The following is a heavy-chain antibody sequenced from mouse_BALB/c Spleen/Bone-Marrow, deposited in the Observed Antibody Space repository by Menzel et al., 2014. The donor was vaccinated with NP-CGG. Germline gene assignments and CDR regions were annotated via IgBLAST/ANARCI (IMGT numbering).Heavy chain of an antibody. J-gene: IGHJ2*01. D-gene: IGHD1-2*01. CDR3: ARSNSISTAADY. CDR1: GYTFTNYD. Sequence: QVQLQQSGAELVKPGASVKLSCKASGYTFTNYDINWVRQRPAQGLEWIGWIFPGNGSTNYNEKFKGKATLTTDKSSSTAYMQLSRLTSEDSAFYFCARSNSISTAADYWGQGTTLTVSS. CDR2: IFPGNGST. V-gene: IGHV1-85*01.